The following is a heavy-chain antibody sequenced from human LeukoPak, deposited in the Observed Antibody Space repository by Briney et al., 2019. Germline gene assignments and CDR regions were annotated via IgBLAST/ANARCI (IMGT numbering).Heavy chain of an antibody. CDR2: IKQDGSEK. V-gene: IGHV3-7*01. CDR3: ARERRDRYYYGSGGIDY. CDR1: GFTFSSYA. D-gene: IGHD3-10*01. Sequence: GGSLRLSCAASGFTFSSYAMSWVRQAPGKGLEWVANIKQDGSEKYYVDSVKGRFTISRDNAKNSLYLQMNSLRAEDTAVYYCARERRDRYYYGSGGIDYWGQGTLVTASS. J-gene: IGHJ4*02.